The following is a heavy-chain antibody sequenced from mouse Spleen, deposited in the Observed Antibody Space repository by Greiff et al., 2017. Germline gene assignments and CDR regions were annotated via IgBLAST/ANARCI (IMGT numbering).Heavy chain of an antibody. V-gene: IGHV5-17*01. CDR3: ARNYDYDAWFAY. CDR2: ISSGSSTI. CDR1: GFTFSDYG. D-gene: IGHD2-4*01. J-gene: IGHJ3*01. Sequence: EVQLVESGGGLVKPGGSLKLSCAASGFTFSDYGMHWVRQAPEKGLEWVAYISSGSSTIYYADTVKGRFTISRDNAKNTLFLQMTSLRSEDTAMYYCARNYDYDAWFAYWGQGTLVTVSA.